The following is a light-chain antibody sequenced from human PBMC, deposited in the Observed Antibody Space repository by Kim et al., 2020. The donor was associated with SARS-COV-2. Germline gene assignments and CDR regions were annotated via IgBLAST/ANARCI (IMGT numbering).Light chain of an antibody. J-gene: IGKJ3*01. V-gene: IGKV3-11*01. CDR3: QQRSNWPPFT. CDR1: QGVSSY. Sequence: SPGERACLPCRSSQGVSSYLAGYQQKPGQAPRLLIYDASDRATGIPSRFSGSGSGTDFTLTISSLEPEDFAVYYCQQRSNWPPFTFGPGTKVDIK. CDR2: DAS.